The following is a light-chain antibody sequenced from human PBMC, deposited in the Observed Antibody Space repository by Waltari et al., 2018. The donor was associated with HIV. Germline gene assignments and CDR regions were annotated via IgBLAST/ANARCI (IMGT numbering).Light chain of an antibody. CDR1: SSNLGNNY. CDR2: DNN. V-gene: IGLV1-51*01. CDR3: GTWDSSLSAVV. J-gene: IGLJ2*01. Sequence: QSVLTQPPSVSAAPGQKVTISRSGRSSNLGNNYVSWYQQLPGTAPKLLIYDNNKRPSGIPDRFSGSKSGTSATLGITGLQTGDEADYYCGTWDSSLSAVVFGGGTKLTVL.